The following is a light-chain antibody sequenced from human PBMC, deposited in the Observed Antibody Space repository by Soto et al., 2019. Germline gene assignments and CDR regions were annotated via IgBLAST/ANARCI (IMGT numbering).Light chain of an antibody. V-gene: IGKV1-5*03. CDR1: QRISSW. J-gene: IGKJ1*01. CDR3: QQYNSYPWT. CDR2: KAS. Sequence: DIQMTQSPSTLSASVGDRVTITCRASQRISSWLAWYQQKPGKAPKLLIYKASSLESGVPSRFSGSGSGTEFTLTISSLQPDDFATYYCQQYNSYPWTFGQGTKVESK.